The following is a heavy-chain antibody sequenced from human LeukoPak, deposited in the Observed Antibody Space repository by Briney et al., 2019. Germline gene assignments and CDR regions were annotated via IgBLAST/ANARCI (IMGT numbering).Heavy chain of an antibody. CDR2: ISSSSSYI. V-gene: IGHV3-21*01. CDR3: ARERNLEIAVAGTIFNY. CDR1: GFTFSSYS. J-gene: IGHJ4*02. Sequence: GGSLRLSCAASGFTFSSYSMNWVRQAPGKGLEWVSSISSSSSYIYYADSVKGRFTISRDNAKNSLYLQMNSLRAEDTAVYYCARERNLEIAVAGTIFNYWGQGALVTVSS. D-gene: IGHD6-19*01.